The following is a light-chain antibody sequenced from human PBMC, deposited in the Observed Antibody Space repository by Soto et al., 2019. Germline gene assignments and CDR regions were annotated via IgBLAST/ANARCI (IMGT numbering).Light chain of an antibody. CDR3: QQCGNLPLT. V-gene: IGKV1-33*01. J-gene: IGKJ2*01. CDR1: EDITNY. CDR2: DAS. Sequence: DIYMAQSPSSLSASVGDRVTITCQASEDITNYLNWYQQKPGKAPKLLIYDASSLETGVPLRFTGGGSGTNFTFTISGLQPEDIASYYCQQCGNLPLTFGQGTMVEFK.